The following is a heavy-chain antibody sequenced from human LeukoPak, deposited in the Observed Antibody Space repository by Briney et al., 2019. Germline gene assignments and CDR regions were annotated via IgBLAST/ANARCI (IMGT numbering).Heavy chain of an antibody. CDR1: GFTFSSYW. CDR3: ARGPPRDSSGYFNY. J-gene: IGHJ4*02. Sequence: PGGSLRLSCAASGFTFSSYWMNWVRQAPGKGLEWVANIKQDGSEKYYVDSVKGRFTISRDNAKNSLYLQMNSLRAEDTAVYYCARGPPRDSSGYFNYWGREPWSPSPQ. D-gene: IGHD3-22*01. CDR2: IKQDGSEK. V-gene: IGHV3-7*01.